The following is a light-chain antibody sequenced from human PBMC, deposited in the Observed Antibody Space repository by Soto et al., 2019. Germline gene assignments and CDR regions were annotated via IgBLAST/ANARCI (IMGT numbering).Light chain of an antibody. CDR2: EVT. CDR1: RSDVGSYNL. J-gene: IGLJ3*02. CDR3: CSYVGSSTWV. V-gene: IGLV2-23*02. Sequence: QSALTQPASVSGSPGQSITISCTGTRSDVGSYNLVSWYQQHPGKAPKLMIFEVTKRPSGVSNRFSGSKSGYTASLTISGLQADDEADYYCCSYVGSSTWVFGGGTQLTVL.